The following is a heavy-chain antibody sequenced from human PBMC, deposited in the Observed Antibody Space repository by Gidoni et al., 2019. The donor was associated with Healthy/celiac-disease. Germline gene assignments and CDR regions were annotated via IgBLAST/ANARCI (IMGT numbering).Heavy chain of an antibody. CDR1: GYTFTGYY. V-gene: IGHV1-2*02. Sequence: QVQLVQSGAEVKKPGASVKVSCKASGYTFTGYYMHWVRQAPGQGLEWMGWINPNRGGTNYAQKFQGRVTMTRDTSISTAYMELSRLRSDDTAVYYCASSGYCSGGSCYFFWGQGTMVTVSS. J-gene: IGHJ3*01. CDR3: ASSGYCSGGSCYFF. D-gene: IGHD2-15*01. CDR2: INPNRGGT.